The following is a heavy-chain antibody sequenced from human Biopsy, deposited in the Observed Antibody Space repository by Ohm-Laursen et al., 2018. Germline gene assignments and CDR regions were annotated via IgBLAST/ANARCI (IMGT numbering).Heavy chain of an antibody. V-gene: IGHV3-9*01. D-gene: IGHD6-19*01. J-gene: IGHJ3*01. CDR1: GFPFDDYA. CDR3: ARAYGNGFYRDAFDL. CDR2: IHWNSGVI. Sequence: SFRVSCAASGFPFDDYAMHWVRQVPGKGLEWVAGIHWNSGVIDYVDSVKGRFTFSRDNAKNSLYLQLNSLRTEDTAFYYCARAYGNGFYRDAFDLWGQGTVVSVS.